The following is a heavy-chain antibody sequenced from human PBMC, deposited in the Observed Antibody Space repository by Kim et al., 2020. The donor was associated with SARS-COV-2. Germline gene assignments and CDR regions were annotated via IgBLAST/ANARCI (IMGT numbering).Heavy chain of an antibody. V-gene: IGHV3-21*01. CDR3: ARDSRVGTLEYYYYYFS. D-gene: IGHD5-12*01. Sequence: GGSLRLSCAASGFTFSSYSMNWVRQAPGRGLEWVSSISSSSGFIYYADSVKGRFTISRDNAKNSLYLLMNSLRAEDTAVYYCARDSRVGTLEYYYYYFS. CDR1: GFTFSSYS. CDR2: ISSSSGFI. J-gene: IGHJ6*01.